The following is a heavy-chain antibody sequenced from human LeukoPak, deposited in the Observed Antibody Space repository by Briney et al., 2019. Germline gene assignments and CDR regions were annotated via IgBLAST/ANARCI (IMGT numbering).Heavy chain of an antibody. CDR2: IKSNADGGTV. V-gene: IGHV3-15*01. CDR3: ITALRWEPPKFDY. CDR1: GLNFKSAW. J-gene: IGHJ4*02. D-gene: IGHD1-26*01. Sequence: GGSLRLSCAASGLNFKSAWMNWVRQAPGKGPEWVARIKSNADGGTVHYAAPVSGRFTMSRDDSQSTLYLQMDSLKTEDTALYYCITALRWEPPKFDYWGQXXFVXVSS.